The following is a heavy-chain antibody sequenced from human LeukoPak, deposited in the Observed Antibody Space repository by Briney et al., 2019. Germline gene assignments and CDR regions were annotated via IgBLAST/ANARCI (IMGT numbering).Heavy chain of an antibody. J-gene: IGHJ4*02. CDR2: IYYSGST. CDR3: ARVVVPAAMCDY. V-gene: IGHV4-59*07. CDR1: GGSISSYY. Sequence: PSDTLSLTCTVSGGSISSYYWSWMPQPPGKGLEWVRYIYYSGSTNYNPSLKSRVTISVDTSKNQFSLKLSSVTAADTAVYYRARVVVPAAMCDYWGQGTLVTVSS. D-gene: IGHD2-2*01.